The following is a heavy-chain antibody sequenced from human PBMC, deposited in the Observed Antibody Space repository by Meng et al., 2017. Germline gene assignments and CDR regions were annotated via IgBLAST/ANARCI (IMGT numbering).Heavy chain of an antibody. Sequence: ASVKVSCKASGYTFTSYDINWVRQATGQGLEWMGWMNPNSGNTGYAQKFQGRVTMTRNTSISTAYMELSSLRSEDTAVYYCARPGGYSYGYSYYYGMDFWGQGTMVTVSS. CDR3: ARPGGYSYGYSYYYGMDF. J-gene: IGHJ6*02. D-gene: IGHD5-18*01. CDR2: MNPNSGNT. CDR1: GYTFTSYD. V-gene: IGHV1-8*01.